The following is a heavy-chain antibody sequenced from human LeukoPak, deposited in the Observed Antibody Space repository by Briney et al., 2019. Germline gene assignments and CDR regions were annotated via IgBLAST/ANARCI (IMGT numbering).Heavy chain of an antibody. CDR3: ARGEGYSYGYGDN. V-gene: IGHV1-46*01. J-gene: IGHJ4*02. Sequence: GASVKVSCKASGYTFTRYYMHWVRQAPGQALEWMGTINPSGGDTRYAQKFQGRVTMTRDTSTSTVYMELSSLTSDDTAVYYCARGEGYSYGYGDNWGQGTLVTVSS. CDR1: GYTFTRYY. D-gene: IGHD5-18*01. CDR2: INPSGGDT.